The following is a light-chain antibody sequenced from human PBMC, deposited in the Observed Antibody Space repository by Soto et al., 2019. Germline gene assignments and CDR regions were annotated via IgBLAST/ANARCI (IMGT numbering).Light chain of an antibody. V-gene: IGKV3-15*01. J-gene: IGKJ1*01. CDR1: QSVSSN. CDR2: GAS. Sequence: EVEMKQAPATRSVSPGERATLSCRASQSVSSNLAWYQQKPGQAPRLLIYGASTRATGIPARFSGSGSGTEFTLTISSLQSEDFAVYYCQQYNNWPLAFGQGTKVDIK. CDR3: QQYNNWPLA.